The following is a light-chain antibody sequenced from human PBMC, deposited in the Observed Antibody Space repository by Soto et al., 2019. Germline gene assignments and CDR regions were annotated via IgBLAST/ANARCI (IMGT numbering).Light chain of an antibody. V-gene: IGLV2-18*01. J-gene: IGLJ3*02. CDR2: EVS. CDR3: SLYTSSSTWV. Sequence: QSALTQPPSVSGSPGQSVTISCTGTSSDVGSYNRVSWYQQPPGTAPKLMIYEVSNRPSGVPDRFSGSKSGNTVSLTISGLQAEDEAVYSFSLYTSSSTWVFGGGTKLTVL. CDR1: SSDVGSYNR.